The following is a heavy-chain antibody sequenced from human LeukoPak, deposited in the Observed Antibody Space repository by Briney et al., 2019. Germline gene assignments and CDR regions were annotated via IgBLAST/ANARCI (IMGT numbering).Heavy chain of an antibody. J-gene: IGHJ5*02. V-gene: IGHV4-39*01. CDR2: IYYSGST. Sequence: SETLSLTCTVSGGSISSSSYYWGWIRQPPGKGLEWIGSIYYSGSTYYNPSLKSRVTISVDTSKNQFSLKLSSVTAADTAVYYCARFWDYSSGWYPGPSGHNCFDPWGQGTLVTVP. CDR1: GGSISSSSYY. D-gene: IGHD6-19*01. CDR3: ARFWDYSSGWYPGPSGHNCFDP.